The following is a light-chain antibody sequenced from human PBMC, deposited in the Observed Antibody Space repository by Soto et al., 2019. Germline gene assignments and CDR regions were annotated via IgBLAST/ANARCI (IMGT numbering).Light chain of an antibody. Sequence: QSVLTQPPSVSGAPGQRVTISCTGSSSNIGAGYDVHWYQQLPGTAPKLLIYDNNKRPSGIPDRFSGSKSGTSGTLGITGLQTGDEADYYCGTWDTSLSAVVFGGGTKVTVL. V-gene: IGLV1-51*01. CDR3: GTWDTSLSAVV. CDR1: SSNIGAGYD. J-gene: IGLJ2*01. CDR2: DNN.